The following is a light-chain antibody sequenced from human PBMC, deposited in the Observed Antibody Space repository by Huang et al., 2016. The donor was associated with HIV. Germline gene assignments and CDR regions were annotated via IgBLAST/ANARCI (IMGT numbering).Light chain of an antibody. CDR2: GAS. CDR3: QQYNNWPPWT. J-gene: IGKJ1*01. V-gene: IGKV3-15*01. CDR1: QSVSSN. Sequence: EIVMTQSPATLSVSPGERATLSCRASQSVSSNLAWYQQKPGQGPSLLIFGASTRATGIPSRFSGRGSGTAFTLTISSLQSEDFAVYYCQQYNNWPPWTFGQGTKVEIK.